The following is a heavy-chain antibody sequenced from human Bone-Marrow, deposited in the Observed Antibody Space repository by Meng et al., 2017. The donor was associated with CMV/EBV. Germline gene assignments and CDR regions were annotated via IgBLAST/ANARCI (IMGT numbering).Heavy chain of an antibody. D-gene: IGHD3-16*01. V-gene: IGHV1-2*02. Sequence: PGQGLEWMGWINPNSGGTNYAQKFQGRVTMTRDTSISTAYMELSRLRSDDTAVYYCAREGGSIGGWFDPWGQGTLVTVSS. CDR2: INPNSGGT. CDR3: AREGGSIGGWFDP. J-gene: IGHJ5*02.